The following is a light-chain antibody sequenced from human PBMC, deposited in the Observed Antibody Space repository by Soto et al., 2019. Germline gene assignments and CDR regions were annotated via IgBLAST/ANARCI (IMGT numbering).Light chain of an antibody. CDR3: QQFYAYPLT. V-gene: IGKV1-9*01. Sequence: DIHLTQSPSFLSASVGDRVTISCRASQGISSYLAWYQQKPGKAPKLLIYAASTLQSGVPSRFSGSGSGTEFTLTISSLQPEDFATYYCQQFYAYPLTFGGGTKVEIK. CDR2: AAS. J-gene: IGKJ4*01. CDR1: QGISSY.